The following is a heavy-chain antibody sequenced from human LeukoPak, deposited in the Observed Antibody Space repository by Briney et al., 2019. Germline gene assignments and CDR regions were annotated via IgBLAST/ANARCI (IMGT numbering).Heavy chain of an antibody. CDR3: ARDGDYYDSSGYSQAADY. D-gene: IGHD3-22*01. CDR2: INPNSGGT. V-gene: IGHV1-2*02. CDR1: GYTFTGYY. J-gene: IGHJ4*02. Sequence: GASVKVSCKASGYTFTGYYMHWVRQAPGQGLEWMGWINPNSGGTNYAQKFQGRVTMTRDTSISTAYMELSRLRSDDTAVYYCARDGDYYDSSGYSQAADYWGQGTLVTVSS.